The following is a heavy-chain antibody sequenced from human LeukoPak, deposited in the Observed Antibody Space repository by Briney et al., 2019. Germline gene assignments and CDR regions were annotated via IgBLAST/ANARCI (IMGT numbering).Heavy chain of an antibody. CDR1: GGTFSSYA. D-gene: IGHD6-19*01. J-gene: IGHJ4*02. CDR3: ARDYQAVAALD. V-gene: IGHV1-69*13. Sequence: GASVKVSCKASGGTFSSYAISWVRQAPGQGLGWMGGIIPIFGTANYAQKFQGRVTITADESTSTAYMELSSLRSEDTAVYYCARDYQAVAALDWGQGTLVTVSS. CDR2: IIPIFGTA.